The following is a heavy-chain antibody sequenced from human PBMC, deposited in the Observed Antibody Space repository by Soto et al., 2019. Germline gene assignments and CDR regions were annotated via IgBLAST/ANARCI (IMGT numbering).Heavy chain of an antibody. CDR2: ISGSGGST. CDR1: GFTFSSYA. CDR3: AKDPKGDGYNYYYYYGMDV. J-gene: IGHJ6*02. Sequence: GGSLRLSCAASGFTFSSYAMSWVRQAPGKGLEWVSAISGSGGSTYYADSVKGRFTISRDNSKNTLYLQMNSLRAEDTAVYYCAKDPKGDGYNYYYYYGMDVWGQGTTVTVSS. V-gene: IGHV3-23*01. D-gene: IGHD5-12*01.